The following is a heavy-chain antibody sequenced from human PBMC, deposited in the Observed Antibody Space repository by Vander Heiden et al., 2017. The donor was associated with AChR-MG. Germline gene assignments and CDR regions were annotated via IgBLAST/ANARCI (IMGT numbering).Heavy chain of an antibody. CDR1: GFTFSSYA. Sequence: EVQLLESGGGLLQPGGPLRLSCAASGFTFSSYAMSGVRQAPGKGLEWVSAISGSGGSTYYADSVKGRFTISRDNSKNTLYLQMNSLRAEDTAVYYCAKDFSDPGGFDYWGQGTLVTVSS. CDR3: AKDFSDPGGFDY. V-gene: IGHV3-23*01. D-gene: IGHD3-10*01. CDR2: ISGSGGST. J-gene: IGHJ4*02.